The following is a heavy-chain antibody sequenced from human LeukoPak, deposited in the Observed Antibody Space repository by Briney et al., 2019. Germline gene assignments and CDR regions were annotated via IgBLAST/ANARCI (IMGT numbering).Heavy chain of an antibody. J-gene: IGHJ4*02. CDR3: AKDGSLMGSGYFDY. V-gene: IGHV3-43D*04. CDR2: ISWDGGST. CDR1: GFTFDDYA. Sequence: GGSLRLSCAASGFTFDDYAMHWVRQAPGKGLEWVSLISWDGGSTYYADSVKGRFTISRDNSKNSLYLQMNSLRAEDTALYDCAKDGSLMGSGYFDYWGQGTLVTVSS. D-gene: IGHD3-10*01.